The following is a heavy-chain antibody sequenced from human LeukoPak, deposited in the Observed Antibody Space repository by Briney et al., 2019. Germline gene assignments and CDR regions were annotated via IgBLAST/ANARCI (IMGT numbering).Heavy chain of an antibody. CDR1: GGSISSYY. CDR3: ARYGSLGFDY. J-gene: IGHJ4*02. CDR2: IYYSGST. Sequence: SETLSLTCTVSGGSISSYYWSWIRQPPGKGLEWIGYIYYSGSTNYNPSLKSRVTISVDTSKNQFSLKLSSVTAADAAVYYCARYGSLGFDYWGQGTLVTVSS. D-gene: IGHD3-10*01. V-gene: IGHV4-59*01.